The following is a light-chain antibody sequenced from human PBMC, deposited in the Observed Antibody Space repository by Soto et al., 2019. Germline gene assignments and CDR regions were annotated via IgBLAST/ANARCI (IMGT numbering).Light chain of an antibody. V-gene: IGKV1-5*01. CDR3: QHYDNFPHT. J-gene: IGKJ2*01. Sequence: DIQMTQSPSTLSASVGDRVTITCRASQSINSWLAWYQQKSGKAPKLLIYHASNLESGVTSRFSGSRFGTEFALTLSSLQPDDFATYYCQHYDNFPHTSGQGAKLEIK. CDR2: HAS. CDR1: QSINSW.